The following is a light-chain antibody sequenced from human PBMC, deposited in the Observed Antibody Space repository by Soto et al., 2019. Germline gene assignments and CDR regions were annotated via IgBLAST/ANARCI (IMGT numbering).Light chain of an antibody. CDR1: QNVGHN. J-gene: IGKJ2*01. Sequence: EVVLTQSPATLSLSPGESATLSCRASQNVGHNLAWYQQTPGQAPRLLIYAASDRATGIPVRFRGSGSDTDFTLTITSVEPEDFAVYYCQQRSRWPRDTFGQGTKLEIK. CDR3: QQRSRWPRDT. CDR2: AAS. V-gene: IGKV3-11*01.